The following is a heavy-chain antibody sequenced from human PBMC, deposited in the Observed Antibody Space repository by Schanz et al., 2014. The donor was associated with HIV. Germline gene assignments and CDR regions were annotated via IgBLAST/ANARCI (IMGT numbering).Heavy chain of an antibody. D-gene: IGHD2-2*02. Sequence: QMQLVQSGPEVKKPGTSVKVSCKASGFTFTSSAVQWVRQARGQRLEWIGWIVVGSGNTNYAQKFQERVTITRDMSTSTAYMELSSLRSEDTAVYYCARDVSVDCTGINNCYTRKWFDPWGQGTLVTVSS. J-gene: IGHJ5*02. CDR3: ARDVSVDCTGINNCYTRKWFDP. CDR2: IVVGSGNT. CDR1: GFTFTSSA. V-gene: IGHV1-58*01.